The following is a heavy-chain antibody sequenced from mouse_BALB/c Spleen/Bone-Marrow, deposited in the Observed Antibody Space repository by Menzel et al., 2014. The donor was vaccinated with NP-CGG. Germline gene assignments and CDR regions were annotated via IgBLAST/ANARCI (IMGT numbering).Heavy chain of an antibody. J-gene: IGHJ4*01. CDR2: IYPYNGGT. V-gene: IGHV1S29*02. CDR3: TRREYGNYGYAMDY. CDR1: GYTFTDYN. Sequence: VQLQQSGPELVKPGASVKISCKASGYTFTDYNMHWVKQGHGKSLEWIGYIYPYNGGTGYNQKFKSKATLAVDNSSSTAYMGLRSLTSEDSAVYYCTRREYGNYGYAMDYWGQGTSVTVSS. D-gene: IGHD2-10*02.